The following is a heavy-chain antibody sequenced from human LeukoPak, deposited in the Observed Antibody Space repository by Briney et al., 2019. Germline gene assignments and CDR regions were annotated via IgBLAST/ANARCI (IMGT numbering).Heavy chain of an antibody. CDR1: GVSFSGYY. J-gene: IGHJ6*03. Sequence: SETLSLTCAVYGVSFSGYYWTWIRQPPGKGLEWIGEMNHSGSANYNPSLKSRVTISVDTSKNQFSLKLSSVIAADTAVYYCARTTEGYCSSASCFGFSYSYYMDVWGKGTTVTISS. D-gene: IGHD2-2*01. CDR3: ARTTEGYCSSASCFGFSYSYYMDV. V-gene: IGHV4-34*01. CDR2: MNHSGSA.